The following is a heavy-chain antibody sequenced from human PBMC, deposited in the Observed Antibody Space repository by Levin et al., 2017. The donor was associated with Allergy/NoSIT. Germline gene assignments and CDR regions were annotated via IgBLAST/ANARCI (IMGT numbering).Heavy chain of an antibody. V-gene: IGHV3-21*01. D-gene: IGHD7-27*01. CDR2: ISSSSSYI. CDR1: GFTFSSYS. CDR3: ARAGNWGDYGTDY. J-gene: IGHJ4*02. Sequence: GGSLRLSCAASGFTFSSYSMNWVRQAPGKGLEWVSSISSSSSYIYYADSVKGRFTISRDNAKNSLYLQMNSLRAEDTAVYYCARAGNWGDYGTDYWGQGTLVTVSS.